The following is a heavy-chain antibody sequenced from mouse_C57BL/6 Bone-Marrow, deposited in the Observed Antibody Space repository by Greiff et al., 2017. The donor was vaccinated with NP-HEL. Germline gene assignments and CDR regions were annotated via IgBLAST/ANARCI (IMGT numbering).Heavy chain of an antibody. CDR1: GFNIKDYY. CDR3: ARSRGQGNYLARFAY. Sequence: EVQLQQSGAELVKPGASVKLSCTASGFNIKDYYMHWVKQRTEQGLEWIGRIDPEDGETKYAPKFQGKATITADTSSNTAYLQLSSLTAEDTAVYYCARSRGQGNYLARFAYWGQGTLVTVSA. V-gene: IGHV14-2*01. J-gene: IGHJ3*01. D-gene: IGHD2-1*01. CDR2: IDPEDGET.